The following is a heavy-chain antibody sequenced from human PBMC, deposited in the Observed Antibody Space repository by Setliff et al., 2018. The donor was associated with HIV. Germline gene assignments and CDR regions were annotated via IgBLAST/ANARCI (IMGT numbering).Heavy chain of an antibody. CDR1: GGSITTTNYY. CDR2: IYYRGSA. CDR3: ARARGLLLPVLDF. J-gene: IGHJ4*02. Sequence: SETLSLTCTVSGGSITTTNYYGGWGRQSPGRGLEWIGVIYYRGSAYYNLSRQRRVTLSVDTTKNSFSLHLTSVTAADTAVYFCARARGLLLPVLDFWGPGTLVTVSS. D-gene: IGHD3-16*01. V-gene: IGHV4-39*07.